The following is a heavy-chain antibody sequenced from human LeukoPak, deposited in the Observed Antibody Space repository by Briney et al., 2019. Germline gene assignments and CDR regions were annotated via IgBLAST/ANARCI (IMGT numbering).Heavy chain of an antibody. CDR2: INQDGSEQ. CDR1: GFTFSSSW. J-gene: IGHJ4*02. CDR3: ERDHTRRRYYDFWSGYYLLDY. D-gene: IGHD3-3*01. V-gene: IGHV3-7*05. Sequence: GGSLRLSCAASGFTFSSSWMSWVRQAPGKGLEWVANINQDGSEQYYVDSVKGRFTISRDNAKSSLYLQMNSLRDEDTAVYYCERDHTRRRYYDFWSGYYLLDYWGQGTLVTVSS.